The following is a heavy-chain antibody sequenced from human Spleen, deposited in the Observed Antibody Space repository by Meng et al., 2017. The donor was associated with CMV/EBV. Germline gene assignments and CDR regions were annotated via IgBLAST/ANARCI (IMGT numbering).Heavy chain of an antibody. CDR3: ARHRYCSSPNCYKLWYFDY. CDR2: ISAYSRNT. D-gene: IGHD2-2*02. Sequence: ASVKVSCKASGYTFSTYGVSWVRQAPGQGLEWMGWISAYSRNTNYAQRLRGRVTMTTDRSTSTAYIELRSLRSDDTAVYYCARHRYCSSPNCYKLWYFDYWGQGTLVTVSS. J-gene: IGHJ4*02. CDR1: GYTFSTYG. V-gene: IGHV1-18*01.